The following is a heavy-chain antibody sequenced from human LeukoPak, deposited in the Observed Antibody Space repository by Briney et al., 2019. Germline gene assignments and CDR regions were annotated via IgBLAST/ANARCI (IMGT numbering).Heavy chain of an antibody. V-gene: IGHV4-34*01. J-gene: IGHJ3*02. CDR3: ASDDSSSAFDI. CDR1: GGSFSGYY. Sequence: PSETLSPTCAVYGGSFSGYYWSWIRQPPGKGLEWIGEINHSGSTNYNPSLKSRVTISVDTSKNQFSLKLSSVTAADTAVYYCASDDSSSAFDIWGQGTMVTGSS. CDR2: INHSGST. D-gene: IGHD6-13*01.